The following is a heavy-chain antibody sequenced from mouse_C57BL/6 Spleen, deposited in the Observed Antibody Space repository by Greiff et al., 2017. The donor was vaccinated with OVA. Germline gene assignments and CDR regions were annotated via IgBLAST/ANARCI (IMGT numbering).Heavy chain of an antibody. V-gene: IGHV1-15*01. J-gene: IGHJ2*01. CDR2: IDPETGGT. Sequence: QVQLKESGAELVRPGASVTLSCKASGYTFTDYEMHWVKQTPVHGLEWIGAIDPETGGTAYNQKFKGKAILTADKSSSTAYMELRSLTSEDSAVYYCTRNYRGFDYWGQGTTLTVSS. D-gene: IGHD2-12*01. CDR1: GYTFTDYE. CDR3: TRNYRGFDY.